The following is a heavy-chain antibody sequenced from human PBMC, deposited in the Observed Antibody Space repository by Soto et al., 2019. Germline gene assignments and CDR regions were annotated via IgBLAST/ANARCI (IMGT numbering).Heavy chain of an antibody. CDR2: ITGRSAVA. CDR3: AKGGPFTGGFDP. CDR1: GLTLSSYA. J-gene: IGHJ5*02. Sequence: EGQLLQSGGDLVQPGGSLRLSCAGSGLTLSSYAMSWIRQTPEEGLEGVSAITGRSAVASYADSVNGRFTVSRDNPKNTLYLQMNSLRPDDTAIYYCAKGGPFTGGFDPWGQGTLVTVSA. D-gene: IGHD3-16*01. V-gene: IGHV3-23*01.